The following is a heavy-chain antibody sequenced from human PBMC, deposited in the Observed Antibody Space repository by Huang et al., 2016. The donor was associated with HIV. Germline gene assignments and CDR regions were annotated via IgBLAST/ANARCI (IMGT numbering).Heavy chain of an antibody. CDR2: IYPSDSDI. Sequence: EVRLVQSGAEVKKPGDSLKISCKGSGYTFTDYWIGWVRQMPGKGLEWMGIIYPSDSDIKYSPSFQGQVTISADKSMTTAYLQWRSLKASDTAMYYCARRHSGHFDYWDQGTLVTVSS. J-gene: IGHJ4*02. D-gene: IGHD6-25*01. V-gene: IGHV5-51*01. CDR3: ARRHSGHFDY. CDR1: GYTFTDYW.